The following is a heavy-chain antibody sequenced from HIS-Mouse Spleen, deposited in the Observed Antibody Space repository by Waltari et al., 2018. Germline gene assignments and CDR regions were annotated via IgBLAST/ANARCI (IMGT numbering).Heavy chain of an antibody. J-gene: IGHJ3*02. D-gene: IGHD3-3*01. CDR2: IYWDDDK. Sequence: QITLKESGPTLVKPTQTLTLTCTFSGFSLSTSGVGVGWIRQPPGKALEWLALIYWDDDKRYSPSLKSRLTITKDTSKNQVVITMTNMDPVDTATYYCAHYRGEFWSGYYRGAFDIWGQGTMVTVSS. CDR1: GFSLSTSGVG. V-gene: IGHV2-5*02. CDR3: AHYRGEFWSGYYRGAFDI.